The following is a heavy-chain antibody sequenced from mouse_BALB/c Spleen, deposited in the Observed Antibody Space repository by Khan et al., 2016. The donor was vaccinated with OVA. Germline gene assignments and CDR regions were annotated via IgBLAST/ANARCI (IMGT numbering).Heavy chain of an antibody. CDR1: GYSITSGYG. CDR3: ARTARIKY. D-gene: IGHD1-2*01. Sequence: EVQLQESGPGLVKPSQSLSLTCTVTGYSITSGYGWNWIRQFPGNKLEWMGYISYSGSTNYNPSLTSRISFTRDTSKNQFFLQLNSVTTEDTATYYCARTARIKYWGQGTTLTVSS. V-gene: IGHV3-2*02. CDR2: ISYSGST. J-gene: IGHJ2*01.